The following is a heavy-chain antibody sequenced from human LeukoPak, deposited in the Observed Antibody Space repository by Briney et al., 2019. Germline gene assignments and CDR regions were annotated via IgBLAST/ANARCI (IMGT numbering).Heavy chain of an antibody. D-gene: IGHD3-10*01. V-gene: IGHV3-23*01. CDR3: AKPHYSGSGSYSREDY. CDR2: ISGSGADT. CDR1: GFTFSSYA. J-gene: IGHJ4*02. Sequence: GGSLRLSCAASGFTFSSYAMTWVRQAPAKGLECVSAISGSGADTYYADSVKGRFTISRDNSKITVYLQMNSLRAEDTAVYYCAKPHYSGSGSYSREDYWGQGTLVTVSS.